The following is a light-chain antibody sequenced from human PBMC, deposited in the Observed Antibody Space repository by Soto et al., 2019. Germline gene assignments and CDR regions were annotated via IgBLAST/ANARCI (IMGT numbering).Light chain of an antibody. V-gene: IGLV2-14*01. CDR3: SSYTTMSTKV. CDR1: SRDVGGSNY. J-gene: IGLJ1*01. CDR2: EVS. Sequence: QSALIQPASVSGSPGQSITISCTGTSRDVGGSNYVSWYQHHPHRAPKLLIYEVSYRPSGVSSRFSGSKSGNTASLTISGLQAEDEADYYCSSYTTMSTKVFGTGTKVTVL.